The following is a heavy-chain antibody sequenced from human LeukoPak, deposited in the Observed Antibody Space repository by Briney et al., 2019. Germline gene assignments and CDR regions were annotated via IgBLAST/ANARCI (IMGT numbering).Heavy chain of an antibody. CDR3: ARANVLTGYYILDH. Sequence: GASVKVSCKASGYTFTTYAIHWVRQASGQRLEWMGWINTGNGDTKYSQEFQGRVTITRDTSASTAYMELSSLRSDDTAVYYCARANVLTGYYILDHWGQGTLVTVSS. CDR1: GYTFTTYA. D-gene: IGHD3-9*01. J-gene: IGHJ4*02. V-gene: IGHV1-3*04. CDR2: INTGNGDT.